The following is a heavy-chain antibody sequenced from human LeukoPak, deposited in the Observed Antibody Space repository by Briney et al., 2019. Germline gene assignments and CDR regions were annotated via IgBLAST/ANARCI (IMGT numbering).Heavy chain of an antibody. CDR2: INPSGGRT. CDR1: GYTFTSYY. Sequence: ASVKVSCKGSGYTFTSYYMHWVRHAPGQGLEWVGIINPSGGRTSYAQKFQGRVTMTRDTSTSTVYMELRSLRSEDIAVYYCARYFHGSSGYYQRYWGQGTLVTVCS. J-gene: IGHJ4*02. CDR3: ARYFHGSSGYYQRY. D-gene: IGHD3-22*01. V-gene: IGHV1-46*01.